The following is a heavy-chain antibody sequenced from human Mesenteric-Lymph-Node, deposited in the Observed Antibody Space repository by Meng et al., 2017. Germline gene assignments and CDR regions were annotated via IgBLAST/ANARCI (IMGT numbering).Heavy chain of an antibody. V-gene: IGHV3-72*01. D-gene: IGHD4-23*01. J-gene: IGHJ4*02. CDR2: SRDKSRSYTT. CDR1: GFTLSDHY. CDR3: ATGLSGGNDVGY. Sequence: EVQLVESGAGSVQPGGSLRLSCAASGFTLSDHYMDWVRQAPGKGLEWVGRSRDKSRSYTTEYAASVKGRFTISRDDSQNSLFLQMNSLKTEDTAVYYCATGLSGGNDVGYWGQGTLVTVSS.